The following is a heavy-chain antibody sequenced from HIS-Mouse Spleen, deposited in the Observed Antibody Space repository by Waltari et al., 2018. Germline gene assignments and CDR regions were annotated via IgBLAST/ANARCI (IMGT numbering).Heavy chain of an antibody. J-gene: IGHJ4*02. V-gene: IGHV4-34*01. CDR1: GGSFSGYY. CDR2: INHSGST. D-gene: IGHD1-7*01. Sequence: QVQLQQWGAGLLKPSETLSLTCAVYGGSFSGYYWSWIRQPPGKGLEWMGEINHSGSTNYNPSLKSRVPISLDPSKNQFSLKLSSVTAADTAVYYCAGYNWNYGTDYWGQGTLVTVSS. CDR3: AGYNWNYGTDY.